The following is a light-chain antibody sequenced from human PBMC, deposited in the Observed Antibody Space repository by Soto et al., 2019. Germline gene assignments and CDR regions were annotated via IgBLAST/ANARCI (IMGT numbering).Light chain of an antibody. Sequence: SVLTQPPSVSAAPGQKVTISCSGSSANIGRNYVSWYQHRPGTAPKLVIYDSDKRPSEIPDRFSGSKSGTSATLDITGLQTGDEADYYCGAWDSSLSVVVFGGGTKLTVL. CDR1: SANIGRNY. CDR3: GAWDSSLSVVV. CDR2: DSD. J-gene: IGLJ2*01. V-gene: IGLV1-51*01.